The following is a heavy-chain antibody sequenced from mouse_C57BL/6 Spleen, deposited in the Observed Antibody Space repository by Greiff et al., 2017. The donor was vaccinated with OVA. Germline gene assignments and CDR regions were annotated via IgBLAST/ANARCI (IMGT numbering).Heavy chain of an antibody. Sequence: QVQLQQPGAELVKPGASVKLSCKASGYTFTSYWMHWVKQRPGRGLEWIGRIDPNSGGTKYNEKFKSKATLTVDKPSSTAYLQLSSLTSEDSAVYYCARYTTVVAPGWYFDVWGTGTTVTVSS. V-gene: IGHV1-72*01. J-gene: IGHJ1*03. CDR3: ARYTTVVAPGWYFDV. D-gene: IGHD1-1*01. CDR2: IDPNSGGT. CDR1: GYTFTSYW.